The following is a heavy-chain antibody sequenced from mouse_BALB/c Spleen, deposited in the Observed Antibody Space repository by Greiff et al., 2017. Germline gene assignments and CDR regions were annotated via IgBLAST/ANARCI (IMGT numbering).Heavy chain of an antibody. CDR2: IWGDGST. Sequence: VQLVESGPGLVAPSQSLSITCTVSGFSLTGYGVNWVRQPPGKGLEWLGMIWGDGSTDYNSALKSRLSISKDNSKSQVFLKMNSLQTDDTARYYCARDRGLLRPPMDYWGQGTSVTVSS. V-gene: IGHV2-6-7*01. CDR1: GFSLTGYG. D-gene: IGHD1-2*01. J-gene: IGHJ4*01. CDR3: ARDRGLLRPPMDY.